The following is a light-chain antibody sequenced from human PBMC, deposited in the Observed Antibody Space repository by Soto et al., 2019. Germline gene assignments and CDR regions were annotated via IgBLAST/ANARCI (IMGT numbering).Light chain of an antibody. J-gene: IGKJ1*01. CDR2: GAS. Sequence: EIVLTQSPGTLSLSPGEGATLSCRASQSVSSSYLAWYQQKLGQAPRLLIYGASSRATGIPDRFSGSGSGTDFTLTISRLEPEDFAVYYCQQYGSSPSFGQGTKVEIK. V-gene: IGKV3-20*01. CDR3: QQYGSSPS. CDR1: QSVSSSY.